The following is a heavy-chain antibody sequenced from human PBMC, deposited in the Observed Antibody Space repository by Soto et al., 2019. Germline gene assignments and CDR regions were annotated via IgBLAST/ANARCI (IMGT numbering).Heavy chain of an antibody. D-gene: IGHD6-13*01. J-gene: IGHJ4*02. CDR2: ISSSSSYT. CDR3: AVKGIAAAGSFDY. Sequence: PGGSLRLSCAASGFTFSDYYMSWIRQAPGKGLEWVSYISSSSSYTNYADSVKGRFTISRDNAKNSLYLQMNSLRAEDTAVYYCAVKGIAAAGSFDYWGQGTLVTVSS. V-gene: IGHV3-11*06. CDR1: GFTFSDYY.